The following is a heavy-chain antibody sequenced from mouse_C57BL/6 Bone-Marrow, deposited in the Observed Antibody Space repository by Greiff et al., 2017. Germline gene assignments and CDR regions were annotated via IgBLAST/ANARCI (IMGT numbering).Heavy chain of an antibody. J-gene: IGHJ1*01. D-gene: IGHD2-4*01. CDR2: IYPGDGDT. CDR1: GYAFSSSW. Sequence: VQLQQSGPELVKPGASVKISCKASGYAFSSSWMNWVKQRPGKGLEWIGRIYPGDGDTTYNGKFKGKATLTADKSSSTSYMQLSSLTSEDSAVYFGARDYDSRSYGYFDVWGQGTTVTVSS. CDR3: ARDYDSRSYGYFDV. V-gene: IGHV1-82*01.